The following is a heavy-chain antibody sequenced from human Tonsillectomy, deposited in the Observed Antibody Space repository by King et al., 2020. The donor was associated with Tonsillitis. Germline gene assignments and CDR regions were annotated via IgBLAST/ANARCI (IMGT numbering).Heavy chain of an antibody. V-gene: IGHV1-2*02. J-gene: IGHJ4*02. D-gene: IGHD7-27*01. Sequence: QLVQSGAEVKRPGASVKVSCKASGYIFSGFHIHWVRQAPGQGLECRGWINPTSGGKKSAQKFQGRVTMPRDTSISTAYLDLSGLRSDDTSVYYCARGGNGGSDFDHWGQGTLVTVSS. CDR3: ARGGNGGSDFDH. CDR1: GYIFSGFH. CDR2: INPTSGGK.